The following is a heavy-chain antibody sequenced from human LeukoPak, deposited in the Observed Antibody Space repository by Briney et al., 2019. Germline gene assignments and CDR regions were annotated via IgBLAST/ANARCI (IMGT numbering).Heavy chain of an antibody. CDR1: GFTFTNDF. CDR3: ANDILTGSGYDPFDY. CDR2: ISGSGGST. Sequence: PEGSLRLSCTASGFTFTNDFMTWVRQAPGKGLEWVSAISGSGGSTYYADSVKGRFTISRDNSKNTLYLQMNSLRAEDTAVYYCANDILTGSGYDPFDYWGQGTLVTVSS. J-gene: IGHJ4*02. D-gene: IGHD5-12*01. V-gene: IGHV3-23*01.